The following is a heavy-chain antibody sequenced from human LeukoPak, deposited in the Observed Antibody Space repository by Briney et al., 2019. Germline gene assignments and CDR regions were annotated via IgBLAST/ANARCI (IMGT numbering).Heavy chain of an antibody. CDR1: GFTVSSNY. D-gene: IGHD3-22*01. J-gene: IGHJ6*02. CDR3: ARDVRPYSSGYLYYGMDV. V-gene: IGHV3-66*01. Sequence: GGSLRLSCAASGFTVSSNYMSWVRQAPGKGLEWVSVIYSGGSTYYADSVKGGFTISRDNSKNTLYLQMNSLRAEDTAVYYCARDVRPYSSGYLYYGMDVWGQGTTVTVSS. CDR2: IYSGGST.